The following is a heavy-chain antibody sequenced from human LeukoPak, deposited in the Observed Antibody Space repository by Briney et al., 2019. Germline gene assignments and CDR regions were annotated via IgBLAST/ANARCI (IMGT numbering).Heavy chain of an antibody. V-gene: IGHV3-21*01. Sequence: GGSLRLSCAASGFTFSNYSMNWVRQAPGKGLEWVSSISSSSSYIYYADSVKGRFTISRDNAKNSLYLQMNSLRAEDTAVYYCARAGATPGGYVWGKGTTVTVSS. D-gene: IGHD1-26*01. CDR2: ISSSSSYI. CDR1: GFTFSNYS. J-gene: IGHJ6*04. CDR3: ARAGATPGGYV.